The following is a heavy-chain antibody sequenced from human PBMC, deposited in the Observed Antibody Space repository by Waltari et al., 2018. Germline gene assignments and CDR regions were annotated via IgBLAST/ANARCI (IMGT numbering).Heavy chain of an antibody. D-gene: IGHD6-13*01. J-gene: IGHJ4*02. CDR3: VRDDGDCSSCWPYYFDF. Sequence: QVQLQESGPGLVEPSETLSLTCSVPGYSISSGYYWGWIRQAPGKGLEWIGSIYHSGNMYYNPSLKSRVTISMDTSTNQFSLRLSSVTAADTAVYYCVRDDGDCSSCWPYYFDFWGQGTLVTVSS. CDR1: GYSISSGYY. V-gene: IGHV4-38-2*02. CDR2: IYHSGNM.